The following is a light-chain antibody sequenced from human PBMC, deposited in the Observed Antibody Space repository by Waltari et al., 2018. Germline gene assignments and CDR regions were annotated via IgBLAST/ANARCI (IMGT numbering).Light chain of an antibody. CDR2: DTS. Sequence: IQLTQSPSPLSASLGGRVPTTGQASQDINTHLNWYQQKAGKAPKVLIYDTSNLEIGVPERFSGSGSGTDFTLTISSLQPEDIAAYYCQQYDNLPYTFGQGTKLEI. CDR1: QDINTH. CDR3: QQYDNLPYT. J-gene: IGKJ2*01. V-gene: IGKV1-33*01.